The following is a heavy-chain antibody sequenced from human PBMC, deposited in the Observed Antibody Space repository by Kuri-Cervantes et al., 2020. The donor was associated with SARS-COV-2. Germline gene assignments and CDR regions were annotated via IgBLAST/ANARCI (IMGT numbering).Heavy chain of an antibody. CDR3: ARLYYYDSSGYYYYYGMDV. J-gene: IGHJ6*02. Sequence: ASVKVSCKAFGYTFTSYSISWVRQAPGQGLEWMGWIITYNGNTNYAQKLQGRVTMTTDTSTSTAYMELRSLRSADTAVYYCARLYYYDSSGYYYYYGMDVWGQGTTVTVSS. V-gene: IGHV1-18*04. CDR1: GYTFTSYS. D-gene: IGHD3-22*01. CDR2: IITYNGNT.